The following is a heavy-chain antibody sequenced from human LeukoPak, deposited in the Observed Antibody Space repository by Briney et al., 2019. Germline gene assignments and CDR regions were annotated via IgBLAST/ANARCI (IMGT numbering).Heavy chain of an antibody. CDR1: GGSISSYY. J-gene: IGHJ2*01. Sequence: SSETLSLTCTVSGGSISSYYWSWIRQPPGKGLEWIGYIYYTGSTNYNPSLKSRVTMSVDTSKNQFSLKLSSVTAADTAVYYCAVEIAAAPGGYFDLWGRGTLVTVSS. V-gene: IGHV4-59*12. CDR3: AVEIAAAPGGYFDL. CDR2: IYYTGST. D-gene: IGHD6-13*01.